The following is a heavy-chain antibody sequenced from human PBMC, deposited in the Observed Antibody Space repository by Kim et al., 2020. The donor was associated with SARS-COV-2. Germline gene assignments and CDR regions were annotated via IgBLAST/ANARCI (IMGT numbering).Heavy chain of an antibody. V-gene: IGHV3-64D*06. CDR2: IGGNGGST. CDR3: VKHFDY. Sequence: GGSLRLSCSASGFTFKNYAMHWVRQAPGKGLEYVSAIGGNGGSTYYADSVKGRFTISRDNSKNTLYLQMSSLRDEDTAMYYCVKHFDYWGQGTLVTVSS. J-gene: IGHJ4*02. CDR1: GFTFKNYA.